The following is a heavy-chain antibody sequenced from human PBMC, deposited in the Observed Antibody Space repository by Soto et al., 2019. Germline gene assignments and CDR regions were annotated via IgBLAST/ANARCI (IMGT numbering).Heavy chain of an antibody. J-gene: IGHJ4*02. CDR1: DGSISSYY. CDR3: ARYRRDGYFDY. V-gene: IGHV4-59*01. Sequence: SETLSLTCTVADGSISSYYGSWIRQPPGKGLEWIGYIYYSGSTNYNPSLKSRVTISVDTSKNQFSLKLSSVTAADTAVYYCARYRRDGYFDYWGQGTLVTVSS. CDR2: IYYSGST. D-gene: IGHD3-16*02.